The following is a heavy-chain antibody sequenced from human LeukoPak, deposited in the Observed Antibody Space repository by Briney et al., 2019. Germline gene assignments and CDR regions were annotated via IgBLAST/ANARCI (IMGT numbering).Heavy chain of an antibody. CDR3: ARPPSITNPYYGLDV. J-gene: IGHJ6*02. Sequence: GGSLRLSCAASGFTFSSYDMNWVRQAPGKGLEWVSYISSSGSSIYYADSVKGRFTISRDNAKNSLCLQMNSLGVEDTAVYYCARPPSITNPYYGLDVWGQGTTVTVSS. D-gene: IGHD3-3*01. V-gene: IGHV3-48*03. CDR2: ISSSGSSI. CDR1: GFTFSSYD.